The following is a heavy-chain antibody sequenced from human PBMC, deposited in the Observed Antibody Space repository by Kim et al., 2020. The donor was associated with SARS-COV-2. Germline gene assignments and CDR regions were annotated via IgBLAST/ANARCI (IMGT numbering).Heavy chain of an antibody. CDR2: ST. V-gene: IGHV4-30-2*01. CDR3: ARAWGYFDY. D-gene: IGHD3-16*01. J-gene: IGHJ4*02. Sequence: STHYTPTLKSRVTIYVDRSKNQFSLKLSSVTAADTAVYYCARAWGYFDYWGQGTLVTVSS.